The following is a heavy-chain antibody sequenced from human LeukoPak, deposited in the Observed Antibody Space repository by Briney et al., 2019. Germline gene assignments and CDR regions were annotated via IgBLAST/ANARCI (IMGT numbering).Heavy chain of an antibody. CDR1: GGTFSSYA. CDR2: IIPILGIA. D-gene: IGHD5-24*01. CDR3: ARVRDGYNYGSDY. Sequence: GASVEVSCKASGGTFSSYAISWVRQAPGQGLEWMGRIIPILGIANYAQKFQGRVTITADKSTSTAYMELSSLRSEDTAVYYCARVRDGYNYGSDYWGQGTLVTVSS. J-gene: IGHJ4*02. V-gene: IGHV1-69*04.